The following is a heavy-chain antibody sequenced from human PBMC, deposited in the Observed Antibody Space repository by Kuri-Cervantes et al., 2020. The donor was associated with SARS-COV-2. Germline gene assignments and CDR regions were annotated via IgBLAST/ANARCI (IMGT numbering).Heavy chain of an antibody. CDR1: GFTFSSYA. CDR3: ARVRRGYSSGRNGYYMDV. CDR2: ISYDGSNK. Sequence: GESLKISCAASGFTFSSYAMHWVRQAPGKGLEWVAVISYDGSNKYYADSVKGRFTISRDNSKNTLYLQMNSLRAEDTAVYYCARVRRGYSSGRNGYYMDVWGKGTTVTVSS. D-gene: IGHD6-19*01. J-gene: IGHJ6*03. V-gene: IGHV3-30*01.